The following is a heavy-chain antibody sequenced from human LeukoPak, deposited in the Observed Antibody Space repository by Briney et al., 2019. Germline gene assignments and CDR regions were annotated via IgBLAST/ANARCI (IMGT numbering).Heavy chain of an antibody. Sequence: SETLSLTCTVSGGSISSYYWSWIRQPPGKGLEWIGYIYYSRSTNYNPSLKSRVTISVDTSKNQFSLKLSSVTAADTAVYYCARDRRYCSGGSCYYYYGMDVWGKGTTVTVSS. J-gene: IGHJ6*04. V-gene: IGHV4-59*01. CDR2: IYYSRST. D-gene: IGHD2-15*01. CDR3: ARDRRYCSGGSCYYYYGMDV. CDR1: GGSISSYY.